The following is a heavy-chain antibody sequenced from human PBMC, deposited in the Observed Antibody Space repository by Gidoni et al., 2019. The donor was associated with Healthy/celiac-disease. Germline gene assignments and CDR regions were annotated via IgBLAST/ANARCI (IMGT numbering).Heavy chain of an antibody. CDR1: GGSFSGYY. J-gene: IGHJ4*02. CDR3: ARGVGYCSGGSCYNDY. D-gene: IGHD2-15*01. Sequence: QVQLQQWGAGLLKPSETLSLTCAVYGGSFSGYYWSWIRQPPGKGLEWIGEINHSGSTNYYPSLKSRVSISVDSSKNQFSLKLSSVTAADTAVYYCARGVGYCSGGSCYNDYWCQGTLVTVSS. CDR2: INHSGST. V-gene: IGHV4-34*01.